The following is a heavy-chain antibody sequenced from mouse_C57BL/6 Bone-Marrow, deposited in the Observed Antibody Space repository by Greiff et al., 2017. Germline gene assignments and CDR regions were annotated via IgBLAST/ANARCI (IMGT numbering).Heavy chain of an antibody. D-gene: IGHD2-5*01. J-gene: IGHJ3*01. CDR2: INYDGSST. CDR1: GFTFSDYY. V-gene: IGHV5-16*01. Sequence: EVQRVESEGGLVQPGSSMKLSCTASGFTFSDYYMAWVRQVPEKGLEWVANINYDGSSTYYLDSLKSRFIISRDNAKNILYLQMSSLKSEDTATYYCARDGGYSTLAYWGQGTLVTVSA. CDR3: ARDGGYSTLAY.